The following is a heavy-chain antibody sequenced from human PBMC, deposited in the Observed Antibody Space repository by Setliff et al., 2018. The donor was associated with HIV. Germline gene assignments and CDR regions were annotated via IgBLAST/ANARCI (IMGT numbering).Heavy chain of an antibody. J-gene: IGHJ4*02. D-gene: IGHD6-19*01. V-gene: IGHV3-73*01. Sequence: GGSLRLSCAASGFTFSGSPIHWVRQASGKGLEWIGRIKNRAENYATAYAASVKGRFTISRDNSKNTLFLQMNSLRTEDTAVYYCAKNFYSSPWSPLDYWGQGTLVTVSS. CDR3: AKNFYSSPWSPLDY. CDR2: IKNRAENYAT. CDR1: GFTFSGSP.